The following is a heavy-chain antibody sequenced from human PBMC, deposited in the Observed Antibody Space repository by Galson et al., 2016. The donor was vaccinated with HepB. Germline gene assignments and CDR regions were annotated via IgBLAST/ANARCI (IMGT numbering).Heavy chain of an antibody. CDR3: AIPKMGAIGGMDV. V-gene: IGHV5-51*01. Sequence: QSGAEVKKPGESLKISCKGSGYSFTNYWIGWVRQMPGKGLEWMGIIHPDDYDTKYSPSFQGQVTISADKSISTAYLQWSSLKASDTAMYYCAIPKMGAIGGMDVWVQGTTVTVSS. CDR1: GYSFTNYW. J-gene: IGHJ6*02. CDR2: IHPDDYDT. D-gene: IGHD1-26*01.